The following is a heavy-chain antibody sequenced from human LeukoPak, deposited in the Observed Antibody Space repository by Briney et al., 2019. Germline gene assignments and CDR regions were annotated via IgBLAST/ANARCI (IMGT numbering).Heavy chain of an antibody. Sequence: SVKVSCKASGGTFSSYAISWVRQAPGQGLEWMGVIIPIFGTANYAQKFQGRVTITRDTSASTAYMELSSLRSEDTAVYYCARPVMYSSGPFDYWGQGTLVTVSS. D-gene: IGHD6-19*01. CDR3: ARPVMYSSGPFDY. V-gene: IGHV1-69*05. CDR2: IIPIFGTA. CDR1: GGTFSSYA. J-gene: IGHJ4*02.